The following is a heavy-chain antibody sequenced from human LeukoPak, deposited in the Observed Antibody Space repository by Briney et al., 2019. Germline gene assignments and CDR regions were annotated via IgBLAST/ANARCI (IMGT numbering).Heavy chain of an antibody. CDR2: MNPNSGNT. CDR3: ARVGRNYGDYANDY. J-gene: IGHJ4*02. D-gene: IGHD4-17*01. V-gene: IGHV1-8*01. Sequence: ASVKVSCKASGYTFTSYDINWVRQATGQGLEWMGWMNPNSGNTGYAQKFQGRITMTRNTSISTVYMELSSLRSEDTAVYYCARVGRNYGDYANDYWGQGTLVTVSS. CDR1: GYTFTSYD.